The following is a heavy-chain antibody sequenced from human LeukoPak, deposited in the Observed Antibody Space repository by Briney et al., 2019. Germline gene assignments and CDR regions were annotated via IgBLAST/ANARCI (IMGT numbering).Heavy chain of an antibody. V-gene: IGHV3-11*04. CDR1: GFTFSDYY. CDR2: ISSSGSTI. J-gene: IGHJ4*02. Sequence: GGSLRLSCAASGFTFSDYYMSWIRQAPGKGLERGSYISSSGSTIYYADSVKGRFTISRDNAKNSLYLQMNSLRAEDTAVYYCARDLYYESSGYYAGYWGQGTLVTVSS. D-gene: IGHD3-22*01. CDR3: ARDLYYESSGYYAGY.